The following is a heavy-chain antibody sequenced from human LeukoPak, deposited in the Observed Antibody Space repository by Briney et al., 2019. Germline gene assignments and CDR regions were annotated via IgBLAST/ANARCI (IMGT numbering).Heavy chain of an antibody. CDR2: IYYSGST. J-gene: IGHJ4*02. Sequence: PSETLSLTCTVSGGSISSSSYYWGWIRQPPGKGLEWIGSIYYSGSTYYNPSLKSRVTISVDTSKNQFSLKLSSVTAADTAVYYCARNLWFGENWGQGTLVTVSP. V-gene: IGHV4-39*01. CDR3: ARNLWFGEN. D-gene: IGHD3-10*01. CDR1: GGSISSSSYY.